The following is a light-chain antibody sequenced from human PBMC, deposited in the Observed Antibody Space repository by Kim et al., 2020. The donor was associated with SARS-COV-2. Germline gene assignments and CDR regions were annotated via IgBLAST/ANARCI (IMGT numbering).Light chain of an antibody. CDR3: NSRDSSGNVV. Sequence: SSELTQDPAVSVALGQTVRITCQGNSLRRYYATWYQQKPGQAPVLVIYGKNNRPSGIPDRFSGSWSGDTSSLTITGAQAEDEADYYCNSRDSSGNVVFGGGTTVTVL. V-gene: IGLV3-19*01. J-gene: IGLJ2*01. CDR2: GKN. CDR1: SLRRYY.